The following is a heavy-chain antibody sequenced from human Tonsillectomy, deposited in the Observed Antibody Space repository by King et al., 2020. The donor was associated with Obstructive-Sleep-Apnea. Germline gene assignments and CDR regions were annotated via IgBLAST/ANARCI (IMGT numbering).Heavy chain of an antibody. Sequence: VQLVESGGGVVQPGRSLRLSCAASGFTFSSYGMHWVRQAPGKGLEWVAVISYDGSNKCYAASVKGRFTISRENSKNTLYLQMNSLRAEDTAVYYCAKDGRSSTSTWLDYWGQGTLVTVSS. V-gene: IGHV3-30*18. CDR2: ISYDGSNK. J-gene: IGHJ4*02. D-gene: IGHD6-13*01. CDR1: GFTFSSYG. CDR3: AKDGRSSTSTWLDY.